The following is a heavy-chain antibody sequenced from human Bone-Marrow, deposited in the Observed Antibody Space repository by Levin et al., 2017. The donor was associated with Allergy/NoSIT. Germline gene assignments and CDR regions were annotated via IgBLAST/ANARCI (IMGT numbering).Heavy chain of an antibody. CDR3: ASRAYCGGDCYDAFDI. CDR1: GYTFTGYY. Sequence: ASVKVSCKASGYTFTGYYMHWVRQAPGQGLEWMGWINPNSGGTNYAQKFQGRVTMTRDTSISTAYMELSRLRSDDTAVYYCASRAYCGGDCYDAFDIWGQGTMVTVSS. CDR2: INPNSGGT. D-gene: IGHD2-21*02. V-gene: IGHV1-2*02. J-gene: IGHJ3*02.